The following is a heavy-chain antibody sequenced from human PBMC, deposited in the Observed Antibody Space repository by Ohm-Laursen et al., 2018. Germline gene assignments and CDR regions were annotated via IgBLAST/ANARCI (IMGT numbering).Heavy chain of an antibody. V-gene: IGHV1-69*06. Sequence: VASVKVSCKASGGTFSSYAISWVRQAPGQGLEWMGGIIPIFGTANYAQKFQGRVTITADKSTSTAYMELSSLRSEDTAVYYCARGLDDRERSFDYWGQGTLVTVSS. CDR2: IIPIFGTA. CDR3: ARGLDDRERSFDY. CDR1: GGTFSSYA. D-gene: IGHD3-22*01. J-gene: IGHJ4*02.